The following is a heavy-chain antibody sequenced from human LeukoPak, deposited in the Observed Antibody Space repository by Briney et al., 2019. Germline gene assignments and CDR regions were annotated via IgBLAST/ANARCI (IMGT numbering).Heavy chain of an antibody. D-gene: IGHD1-26*01. CDR1: GGSISSYY. CDR3: ARRGGVGADDY. J-gene: IGHJ4*02. V-gene: IGHV4-59*01. Sequence: SETLSLTCTVSGGSISSYYWSWIRQPPGKGLEWIGYIYYSGSTNYNPSLKSRVTISVDTSKNQFSLKLSSVTAADTAVYYCARRGGVGADDYWGQGTLVTVSS. CDR2: IYYSGST.